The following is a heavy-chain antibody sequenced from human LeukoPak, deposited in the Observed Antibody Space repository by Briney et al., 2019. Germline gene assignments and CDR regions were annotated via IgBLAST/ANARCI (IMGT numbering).Heavy chain of an antibody. D-gene: IGHD3-22*01. CDR3: ARVGSVGYDSSGYYGSSDY. Sequence: SVKVSCKASGGTFSSYAISWVRQAPGQGLEWMGGIIPVFGTANYAQKFQGRVTITADESTSTAYMELSSLRSEDTAVYYCARVGSVGYDSSGYYGSSDYWGQGTLVTVSS. CDR2: IIPVFGTA. V-gene: IGHV1-69*01. CDR1: GGTFSSYA. J-gene: IGHJ4*02.